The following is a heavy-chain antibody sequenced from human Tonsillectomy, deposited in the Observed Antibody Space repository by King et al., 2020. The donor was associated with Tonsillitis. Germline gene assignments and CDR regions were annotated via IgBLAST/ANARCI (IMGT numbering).Heavy chain of an antibody. V-gene: IGHV3-20*04. CDR2: INWNGGST. J-gene: IGHJ6*02. Sequence: VQLVESGGGVVRPGGSLRLSCAASGSTFGDCGMSWVRHVPGKGLEWVSYINWNGGSTGYEDSVKGRFTISRDNAKNYLYLKMNSLRAEDTAVYYCARNHRGKVRGVWQHYGMDVWGQGTTVTVSS. CDR1: GSTFGDCG. D-gene: IGHD3-10*01. CDR3: ARNHRGKVRGVWQHYGMDV.